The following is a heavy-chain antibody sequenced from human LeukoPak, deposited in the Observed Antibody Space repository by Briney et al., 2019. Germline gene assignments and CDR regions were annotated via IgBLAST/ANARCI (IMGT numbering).Heavy chain of an antibody. J-gene: IGHJ6*02. CDR2: INHSGGST. D-gene: IGHD2/OR15-2a*01. CDR3: ARDRLLRLQYGMDV. CDR1: VYTFTSYY. Sequence: ASVKVSCQASVYTFTSYYMHWVRQAPGRGLEWMGIINHSGGSTRDAQKFQGRVTMTSDTSTSTVYMELSSLRSEDTAVYYCARDRLLRLQYGMDVWGQGTTVTVSS. V-gene: IGHV1-46*01.